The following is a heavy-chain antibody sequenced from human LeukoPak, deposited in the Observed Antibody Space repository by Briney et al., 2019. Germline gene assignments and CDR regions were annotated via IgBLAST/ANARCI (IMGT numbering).Heavy chain of an antibody. CDR2: SNPNSGDT. D-gene: IGHD5-12*01. CDR1: GYTFTGHF. V-gene: IGHV1-2*02. J-gene: IGHJ4*02. CDR3: AREYSRYSGTYYDY. Sequence: GASVKVSCKTSGYTFTGHFIHWVRQAPGQGLEWMGWSNPNSGDTNYAQKFQGRVTMTRDTSISTAYMELSRVTPDDTAVYYCAREYSRYSGTYYDYWGQGTLVTVSS.